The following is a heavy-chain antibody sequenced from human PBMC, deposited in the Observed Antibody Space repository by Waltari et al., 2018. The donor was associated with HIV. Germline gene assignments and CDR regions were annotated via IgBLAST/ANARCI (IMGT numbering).Heavy chain of an antibody. CDR3: ARDCSSGWLEGWFDP. D-gene: IGHD6-19*01. CDR2: IYYSGST. V-gene: IGHV4-39*07. Sequence: QLQLQESGPGLVKPSETLSLTCTVSGGSISSSSYYWGWIRQPPGKGLEWIGSIYYSGSTYYNPSLKSRVTISVDTSKNQFSLKLSSVTAADTAVYYCARDCSSGWLEGWFDPWGQGTLVTVSS. CDR1: GGSISSSSYY. J-gene: IGHJ5*02.